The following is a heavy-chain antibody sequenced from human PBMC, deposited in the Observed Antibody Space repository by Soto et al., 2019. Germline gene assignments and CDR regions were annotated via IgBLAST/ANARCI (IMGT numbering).Heavy chain of an antibody. CDR2: INPSGGST. D-gene: IGHD2-15*01. CDR3: ARLQGYCSGGSCYSLRGYFDY. V-gene: IGHV1-46*01. J-gene: IGHJ4*02. CDR1: GYTFTSYY. Sequence: ASVKVSCKASGYTFTSYYMHWVRQAPGQGLEWMGIINPSGGSTSYAQKFQGRVTITADESTSTAYMELSSLRSEDTAVYYCARLQGYCSGGSCYSLRGYFDYWGQGTLVTVSS.